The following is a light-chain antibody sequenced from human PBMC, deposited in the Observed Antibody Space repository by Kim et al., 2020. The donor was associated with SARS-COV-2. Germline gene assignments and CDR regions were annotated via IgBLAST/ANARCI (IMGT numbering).Light chain of an antibody. CDR1: KLGDKY. Sequence: SYELTQPPSVSVSPGQTASITCSGDKLGDKYACWYQQKPGQSPVLVIYQDSKRPSGIPERFSGSNSWNTATLTISETQAMDEADYYCQAWDSSTVVFGGGTQLTVL. J-gene: IGLJ2*01. CDR3: QAWDSSTVV. V-gene: IGLV3-1*01. CDR2: QDS.